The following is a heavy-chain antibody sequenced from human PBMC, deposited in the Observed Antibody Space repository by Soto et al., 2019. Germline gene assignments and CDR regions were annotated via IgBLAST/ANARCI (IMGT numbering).Heavy chain of an antibody. CDR3: VHLSGSLYHYYGLDV. CDR2: VYYSGST. D-gene: IGHD1-26*01. J-gene: IGHJ6*02. CDR1: GASVCSSNHY. V-gene: IGHV4-61*01. Sequence: SETLSLTCTVSGASVCSSNHYWSWVRQPPGKGLEWIGYVYYSGSTNSNPSLKSRVTLSLDTSRSQFSLKLNSVTAADTAVYYCVHLSGSLYHYYGLDVWGQGTTVTVSS.